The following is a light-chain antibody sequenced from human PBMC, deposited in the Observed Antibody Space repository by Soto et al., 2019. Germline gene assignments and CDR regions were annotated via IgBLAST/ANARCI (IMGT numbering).Light chain of an antibody. CDR3: QQYNNWPPIT. CDR1: QGVSSN. Sequence: ETVMTQSPATLSVSPGERATLSCRASQGVSSNLAWYQQKPGQAPRLIIYSASTRATGIPARFSGSGSGTEFTLTISSLQSEDFAVYYCQQYNNWPPITFGQGTKLEIK. V-gene: IGKV3-15*01. J-gene: IGKJ2*01. CDR2: SAS.